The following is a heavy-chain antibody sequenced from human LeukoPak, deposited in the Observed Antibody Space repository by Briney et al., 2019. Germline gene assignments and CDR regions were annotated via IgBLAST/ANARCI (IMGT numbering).Heavy chain of an antibody. CDR1: VYTFTSYD. J-gene: IGHJ3*02. D-gene: IGHD3-22*01. Sequence: ASVKVSCKASVYTFTSYDINWVRQATGQGLEWVGWMNPNSGNTGYAQKFQGRVTMTRNTSISTAYMELSSLRSEDTAVYYCARPGDDSSGYSELTGDAFDIWGQGTMVTVSS. CDR3: ARPGDDSSGYSELTGDAFDI. V-gene: IGHV1-8*01. CDR2: MNPNSGNT.